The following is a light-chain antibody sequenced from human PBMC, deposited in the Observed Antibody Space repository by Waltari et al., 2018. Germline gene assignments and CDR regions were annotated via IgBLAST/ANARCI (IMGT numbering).Light chain of an antibody. CDR2: DAS. J-gene: IGKJ1*01. CDR3: HHRSGWPRT. CDR1: QRITTS. V-gene: IGKV3-11*01. Sequence: EVVLTQSPATLSLSPGQRATLSCRASQRITTSLARYQQTPGQAPRLLIYDASKRATGIPAMFIGSGSGTDFTLTISSLEPEDFAVYYCHHRSGWPRTFGQGTKVEIK.